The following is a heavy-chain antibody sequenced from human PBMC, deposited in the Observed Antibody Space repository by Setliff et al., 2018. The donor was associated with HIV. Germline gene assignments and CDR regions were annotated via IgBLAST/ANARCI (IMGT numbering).Heavy chain of an antibody. J-gene: IGHJ4*02. CDR3: ARVGYHGSGRYSFDY. CDR2: IHTSGST. D-gene: IGHD3-10*01. V-gene: IGHV4-61*09. Sequence: PSETLSLTCPVSGYSISSGSYYWSWIRQPAGKGLEWIGHIHTSGSTKYNPSLKSRVTISADTSKNQFSLNLSSVTAAETAVYYCARVGYHGSGRYSFDYWGQGTLVTVSS. CDR1: GYSISSGSYY.